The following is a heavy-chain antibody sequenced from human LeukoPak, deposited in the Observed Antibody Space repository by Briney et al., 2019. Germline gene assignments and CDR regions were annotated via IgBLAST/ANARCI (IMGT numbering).Heavy chain of an antibody. Sequence: ASVKVSCKVSGYTLTELSMHWVRQAPGKGLEWMGGFDPEDGETIYAQKFQSRVTMTEDTSTDTAYMELSSLRSEDTAVYYCATGLIVVVPAAILDAFGIWGQGTMVTVSS. J-gene: IGHJ3*02. CDR2: FDPEDGET. CDR1: GYTLTELS. V-gene: IGHV1-24*01. D-gene: IGHD2-2*01. CDR3: ATGLIVVVPAAILDAFGI.